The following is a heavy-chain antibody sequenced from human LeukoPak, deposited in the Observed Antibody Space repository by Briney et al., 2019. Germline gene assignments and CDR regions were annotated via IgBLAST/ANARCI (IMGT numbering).Heavy chain of an antibody. Sequence: SETLSVTCTVSGGSISTYYWNWIRQPPGKGLEWIEYISYSGSTNYNPSLKSRVIISVDTSKNQFSLNLSSVTAADTAVYYCARASYYHDGTGYYTPLDYWGQGTLVTVSS. CDR2: ISYSGST. J-gene: IGHJ4*02. D-gene: IGHD3-22*01. CDR1: GGSISTYY. V-gene: IGHV4-59*01. CDR3: ARASYYHDGTGYYTPLDY.